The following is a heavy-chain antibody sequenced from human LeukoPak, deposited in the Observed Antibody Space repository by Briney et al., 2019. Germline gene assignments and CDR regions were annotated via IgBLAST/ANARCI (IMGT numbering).Heavy chain of an antibody. Sequence: PSETLSLTCTVSGGSISSSSYYWGWIRQPPGKGLEWIGSIYYSGSTYYNPSLKSRVTISVDTSKNQFSLKLSSVTAADTAVYYCARWEDDFWSGPKDYMDVWGKGTTVTVSS. V-gene: IGHV4-39*01. CDR1: GGSISSSSYY. CDR3: ARWEDDFWSGPKDYMDV. D-gene: IGHD3-3*01. CDR2: IYYSGST. J-gene: IGHJ6*03.